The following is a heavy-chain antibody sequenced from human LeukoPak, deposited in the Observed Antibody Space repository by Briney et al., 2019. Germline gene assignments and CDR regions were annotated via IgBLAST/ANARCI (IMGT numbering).Heavy chain of an antibody. D-gene: IGHD2-15*01. CDR1: GFIFYSYA. V-gene: IGHV3-30*04. J-gene: IGHJ3*02. CDR2: ISHDETNK. Sequence: GGSLRLSCATSGFIFYSYAMHWVRQAPGKGLEWVAVISHDETNKYYADSVKGRFTISRDNSKNTLYLQLNSLRAEDTAVYYCASDRVCSGGSCYFSAFDIWGQGTMVTVSS. CDR3: ASDRVCSGGSCYFSAFDI.